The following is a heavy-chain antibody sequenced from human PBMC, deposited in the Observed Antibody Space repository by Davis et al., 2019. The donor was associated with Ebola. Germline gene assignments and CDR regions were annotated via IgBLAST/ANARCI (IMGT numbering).Heavy chain of an antibody. V-gene: IGHV3-7*01. Sequence: GGSLRLSCAASGFTFSSYWMSWVRQAPGKGLEWVANIKQDGSEKYYVDSVKGRFTISRDNAKNSLYLQMNSLRAEDTAVYYCARDHYDILTGLNWFDPWGQGTLVTVSS. CDR1: GFTFSSYW. CDR2: IKQDGSEK. CDR3: ARDHYDILTGLNWFDP. D-gene: IGHD3-9*01. J-gene: IGHJ5*02.